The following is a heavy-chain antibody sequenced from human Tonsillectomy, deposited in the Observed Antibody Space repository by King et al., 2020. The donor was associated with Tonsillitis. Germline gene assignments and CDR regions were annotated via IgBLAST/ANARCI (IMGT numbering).Heavy chain of an antibody. D-gene: IGHD3-22*01. Sequence: VQLVESGGGVVQPGRSLRLSCAAPGFIFSSYGIHWVRQAPGKGLEWVAVISFDGSNKYYADSVKGRFTISRDNSKNTLYLQMNSLRAEDTAVYYCAQVNYYDISGYYISWGQGTLVTVSS. CDR1: GFIFSSYG. CDR3: AQVNYYDISGYYIS. V-gene: IGHV3-30*18. J-gene: IGHJ5*02. CDR2: ISFDGSNK.